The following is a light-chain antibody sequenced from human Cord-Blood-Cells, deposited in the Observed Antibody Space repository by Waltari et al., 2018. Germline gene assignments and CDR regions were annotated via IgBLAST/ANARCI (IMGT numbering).Light chain of an antibody. V-gene: IGLV2-23*03. CDR1: TSDVGSYNL. Sequence: QSALTQPASASGSPGQPTTISCTGTTSDVGSYNLVSWYQQHPGKAPKLMIYEGSKRPSGVSNRFSGSKSGNTASLTISGLQAEDEADYYCCSYAGSSTFEFGGGTKLTVL. J-gene: IGLJ2*01. CDR3: CSYAGSSTFE. CDR2: EGS.